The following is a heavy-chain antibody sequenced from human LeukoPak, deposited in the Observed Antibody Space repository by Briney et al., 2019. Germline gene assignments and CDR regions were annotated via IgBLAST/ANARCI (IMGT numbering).Heavy chain of an antibody. D-gene: IGHD5-24*01. CDR1: GGSTSSYY. CDR2: IYYSGST. V-gene: IGHV4-59*01. J-gene: IGHJ4*02. Sequence: SETLSLTCTVSGGSTSSYYWSWIRQPPGKGLEWIGYIYYSGSTNYNPSLKSRVTMSVDTSKNQFSLKLSSVTTADTAVYYCARGDGYIHSFDYWGQGTLVTVSS. CDR3: ARGDGYIHSFDY.